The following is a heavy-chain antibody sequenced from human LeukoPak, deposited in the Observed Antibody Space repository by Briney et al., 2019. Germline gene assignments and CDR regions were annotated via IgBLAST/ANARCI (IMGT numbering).Heavy chain of an antibody. Sequence: ASVKVSWKASGYTFTDYYMHWVRQAPGQGPEWLGWVNPNSGGTYYAQKFQGRVTVTRDTSISTAYMELSGLRSDDTAVYYCVRSPYHSNPHFDYWGQGTLVTVSS. CDR2: VNPNSGGT. J-gene: IGHJ4*02. V-gene: IGHV1-2*02. CDR3: VRSPYHSNPHFDY. CDR1: GYTFTDYY. D-gene: IGHD3-22*01.